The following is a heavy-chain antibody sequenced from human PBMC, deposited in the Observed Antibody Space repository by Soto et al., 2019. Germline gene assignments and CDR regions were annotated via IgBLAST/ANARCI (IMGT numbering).Heavy chain of an antibody. Sequence: SETLSLTCTVSGGSISSYYWSWIRQHPGKGLEWIGYIYYSGATYYNPSLKGRVTISVDTSKNQFSLKLTSVTAADTAVYYCAGFVGLLWGGVSPAESWGSYYFDNWGQGTLVTVSS. J-gene: IGHJ4*02. CDR2: IYYSGAT. D-gene: IGHD2-8*01. V-gene: IGHV4-59*06. CDR3: AGFVGLLWGGVSPAESWGSYYFDN. CDR1: GGSISSYY.